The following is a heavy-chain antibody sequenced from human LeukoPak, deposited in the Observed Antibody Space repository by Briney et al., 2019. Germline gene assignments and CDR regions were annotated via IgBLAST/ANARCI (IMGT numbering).Heavy chain of an antibody. J-gene: IGHJ4*02. Sequence: GGSLRLSCAASGFTFSSYSMNCVRQAPGKGLEWVSSISSSSSYIYYADSVKGRFTISRDNAKNSLYLQMISLRAEDTAVYYCARGTPFGVAHKFDYWGQGTLVTVSS. CDR1: GFTFSSYS. D-gene: IGHD3-3*01. CDR3: ARGTPFGVAHKFDY. CDR2: ISSSSSYI. V-gene: IGHV3-21*01.